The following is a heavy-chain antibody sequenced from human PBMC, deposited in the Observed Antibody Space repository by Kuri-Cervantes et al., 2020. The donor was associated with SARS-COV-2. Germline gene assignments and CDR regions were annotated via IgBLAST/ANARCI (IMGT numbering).Heavy chain of an antibody. Sequence: ASVKVSCKASGYTFTSYDINWVRQATGQGLEWMGWMNPNRGNTGYAQKFQGRVTMTRDTSISTAYMELSRLRSDDTAVYYCARATYYDFWSGYYPSENYFDYWGQGTLVTVSS. CDR3: ARATYYDFWSGYYPSENYFDY. D-gene: IGHD3-3*01. CDR2: MNPNRGNT. CDR1: GYTFTSYD. V-gene: IGHV1-8*02. J-gene: IGHJ4*02.